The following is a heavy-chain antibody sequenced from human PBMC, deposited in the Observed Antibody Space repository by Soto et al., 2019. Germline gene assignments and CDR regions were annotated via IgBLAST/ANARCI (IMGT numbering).Heavy chain of an antibody. Sequence: GGSLRLSCAASGFTFSTYSMNWVRQAPGKGLEWVSFISSSSSTIYYADSVKGRFTVSRDNAKNSLYLQMNSLRAEDTAVYYCARERYSSSWYQAWFDPWGQGTLVTVSS. D-gene: IGHD6-13*01. V-gene: IGHV3-48*01. J-gene: IGHJ5*02. CDR2: ISSSSSTI. CDR3: ARERYSSSWYQAWFDP. CDR1: GFTFSTYS.